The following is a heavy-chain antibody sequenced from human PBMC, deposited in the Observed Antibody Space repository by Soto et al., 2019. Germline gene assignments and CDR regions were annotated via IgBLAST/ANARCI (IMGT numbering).Heavy chain of an antibody. Sequence: SETLSLTCTVSGGSISSYYWSWIRQPPGKGLEWIGYIYYSGSTNYNPSLKSRVTISVDTSKNQFSLKLSSVTAADTAVYYCARRGNFHWTQGYYYYYMDVWGKGTTVTVSS. CDR3: ARRGNFHWTQGYYYYYMDV. CDR2: IYYSGST. D-gene: IGHD3-9*01. CDR1: GGSISSYY. V-gene: IGHV4-59*08. J-gene: IGHJ6*03.